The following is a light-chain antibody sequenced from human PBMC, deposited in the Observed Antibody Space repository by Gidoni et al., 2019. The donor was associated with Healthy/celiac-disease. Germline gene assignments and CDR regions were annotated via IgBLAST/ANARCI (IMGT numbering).Light chain of an antibody. CDR1: QSVSSN. CDR2: GAS. J-gene: IGKJ1*01. Sequence: EIVMPHSPATLSVSPGERATLSCRARQSVSSNLAWYQQKPGQAPRLLIYGASTRATGIPARFSGSGSGTEFTLTISSLQSEDFAVYYCQQYNNWPPAFXQXTKVEIK. V-gene: IGKV3-15*01. CDR3: QQYNNWPPA.